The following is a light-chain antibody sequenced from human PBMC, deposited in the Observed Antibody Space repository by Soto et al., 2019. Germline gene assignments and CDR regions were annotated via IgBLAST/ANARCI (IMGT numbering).Light chain of an antibody. V-gene: IGKV3-20*01. CDR1: QSVSSN. CDR3: QQYDISPWT. Sequence: EIILTQSPGTLSLSTGERATLSCRASQSVSSNLAWYQQKPGQAPRLLIYGASNRATGIPDRFSGSGSGTDFTLTIIRLEPEDFAVYYCQQYDISPWTFGQGTKVDIK. J-gene: IGKJ1*01. CDR2: GAS.